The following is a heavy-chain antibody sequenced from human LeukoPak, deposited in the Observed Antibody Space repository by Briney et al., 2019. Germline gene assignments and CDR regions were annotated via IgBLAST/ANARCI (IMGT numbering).Heavy chain of an antibody. CDR1: GFTFSSYS. CDR3: ARDYSGRNYYDSSGHLYYYYYMDV. J-gene: IGHJ6*03. CDR2: ISSSSSYI. Sequence: PGGSLRLSCAASGFTFSSYSMNWVRQAPGKGLEWVSSISSSSSYIYCADSVKGRFTISRDNAKNSLYLQMNSLRAEDTAVYYCARDYSGRNYYDSSGHLYYYYYMDVWGKGTTVTVSS. V-gene: IGHV3-21*01. D-gene: IGHD3-22*01.